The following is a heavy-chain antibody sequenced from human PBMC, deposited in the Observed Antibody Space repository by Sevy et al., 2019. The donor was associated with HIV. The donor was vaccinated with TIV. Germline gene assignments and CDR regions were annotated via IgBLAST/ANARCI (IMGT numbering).Heavy chain of an antibody. CDR2: IKSNSYGETT. CDR1: GFTFSDAW. J-gene: IGHJ6*02. D-gene: IGHD5-12*01. V-gene: IGHV3-15*01. Sequence: GGSLRLSCAASGFTFSDAWMTWVRQAPGRGLEWVGRIKSNSYGETTDYGSSVKGRFAISRDDSKNMLFLQMNTLKNEDSAVYYCATDCGYWGRDSQYYYVVDAWGQGTTVTVSS. CDR3: ATDCGYWGRDSQYYYVVDA.